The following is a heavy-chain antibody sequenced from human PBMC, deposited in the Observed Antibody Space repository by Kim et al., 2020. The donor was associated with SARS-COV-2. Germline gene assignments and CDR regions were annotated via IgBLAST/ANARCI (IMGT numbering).Heavy chain of an antibody. CDR2: IYYSGST. CDR3: ARRGPLTKGYYDSSGLAADAFDI. CDR1: GGSISSSSYY. V-gene: IGHV4-39*01. J-gene: IGHJ3*02. Sequence: SETLSLTCTVSGGSISSSSYYWGWIRQPPGKGLEWIGSIYYSGSTYYNPSLKSRVTISVDTSKNQFSLKLSSVTAADTAVYYCARRGPLTKGYYDSSGLAADAFDIWGQGTMVTVSS. D-gene: IGHD3-22*01.